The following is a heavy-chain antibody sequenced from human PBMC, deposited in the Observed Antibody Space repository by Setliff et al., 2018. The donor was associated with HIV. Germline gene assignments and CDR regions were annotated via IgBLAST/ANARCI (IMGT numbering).Heavy chain of an antibody. CDR1: GFAFSGHQ. D-gene: IGHD5-12*01. CDR3: ARDWRHGYDLNFDY. Sequence: PGGSLRLSCAASGFAFSGHQMSWVRQAPGKGLEWVAKIEQDGSDKYYVDSVKGRFTISRDNAKNSLYLQMNSLRAEDTAMYYCARDWRHGYDLNFDYWGQGTLVTVSS. J-gene: IGHJ4*02. CDR2: IEQDGSDK. V-gene: IGHV3-7*01.